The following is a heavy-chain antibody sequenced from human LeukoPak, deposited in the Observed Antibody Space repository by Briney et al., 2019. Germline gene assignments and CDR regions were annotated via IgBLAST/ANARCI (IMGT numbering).Heavy chain of an antibody. CDR1: GYSFTSYW. Sequence: GDSLKISCKGSGYSFTSYWIGWVRQMPGKGLEWMGIIYPGDSDTRYSPSFQGQVTISADKSISTAYLQWSSLKASDTAMYYCASAPGYCSSTSCYDDAFDIWGQGTMVTVFS. J-gene: IGHJ3*02. CDR3: ASAPGYCSSTSCYDDAFDI. CDR2: IYPGDSDT. V-gene: IGHV5-51*01. D-gene: IGHD2-2*01.